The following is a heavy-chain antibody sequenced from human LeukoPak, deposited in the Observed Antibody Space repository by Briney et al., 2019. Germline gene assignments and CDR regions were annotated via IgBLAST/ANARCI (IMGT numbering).Heavy chain of an antibody. CDR3: ARALVFRYYDFWSEPDYYFDY. D-gene: IGHD3-3*01. J-gene: IGHJ4*02. CDR1: GFTFSSYS. Sequence: PGGSLRLSCAASGFTFSSYSMNWVRQAPGKGLEWVSYISSSSSTIYYADSVKGRFTISRDNAKNSLYLQMNSLRAEDTAVYYCARALVFRYYDFWSEPDYYFDYWGQGTLVTVSS. CDR2: ISSSSSTI. V-gene: IGHV3-48*01.